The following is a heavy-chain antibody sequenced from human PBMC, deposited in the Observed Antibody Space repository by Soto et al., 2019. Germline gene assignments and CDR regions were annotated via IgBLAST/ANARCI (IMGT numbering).Heavy chain of an antibody. Sequence: PSETLSLTCTVSGGSISSGDYYWSWIRQPPGKGLEWIGYIYYSGSTYYNPSLKSRVTISVDTSKNQFSLKLSSVTAADTAVYYCEPRKHYDYLWGYPRGAFDIWGQGTMVTVSS. CDR1: GGSISSGDYY. CDR2: IYYSGST. CDR3: EPRKHYDYLWGYPRGAFDI. D-gene: IGHD3-16*01. J-gene: IGHJ3*02. V-gene: IGHV4-30-4*01.